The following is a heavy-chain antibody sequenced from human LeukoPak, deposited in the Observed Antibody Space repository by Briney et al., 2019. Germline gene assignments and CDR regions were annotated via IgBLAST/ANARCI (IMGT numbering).Heavy chain of an antibody. J-gene: IGHJ5*02. D-gene: IGHD1-14*01. V-gene: IGHV3-30-3*01. CDR1: GFTFSNYV. Sequence: GRSLRLSCAASGFTFSNYVMHWVRQAPGRGLEWVAVISYDGSNKYYADSVKGRFTISRDNSKNTLYLQMNSLRAEDTAVYYCARDRLISRGPDRPDFDPWGQGTLVTVSS. CDR2: ISYDGSNK. CDR3: ARDRLISRGPDRPDFDP.